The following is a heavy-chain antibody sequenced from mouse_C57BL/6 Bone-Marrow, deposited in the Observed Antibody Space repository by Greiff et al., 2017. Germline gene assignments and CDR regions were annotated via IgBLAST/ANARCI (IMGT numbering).Heavy chain of an antibody. CDR2: IDPENGDT. CDR3: STRGGGSRSVAY. J-gene: IGHJ3*01. D-gene: IGHD1-1*01. Sequence: EVQLQQSGAELVRPGASVKLSCTASGFNIKDDYMHWVKQRPEQGLEWIGWIDPENGDTEYASKFQGKATITADNSSNTACLQLSSLTSEDTAVYDCSTRGGGSRSVAYWGQGTLVTVSA. CDR1: GFNIKDDY. V-gene: IGHV14-4*01.